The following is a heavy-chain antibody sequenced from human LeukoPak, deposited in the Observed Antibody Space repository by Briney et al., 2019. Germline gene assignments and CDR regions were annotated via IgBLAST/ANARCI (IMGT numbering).Heavy chain of an antibody. CDR3: ARHLDTVTAPYYFDW. J-gene: IGHJ4*02. V-gene: IGHV4-39*01. CDR1: GGAISSSSYY. CDR2: IYYSGST. D-gene: IGHD4-17*01. Sequence: SETLSLTCTVSGGAISSSSYYWGWIRQPPGKGLEWIGSIYYSGSTYYNPSLQSRVTISVDTSKNQFSLKLSSVTAADTAVYYCARHLDTVTAPYYFDWWGQGTLVTVSS.